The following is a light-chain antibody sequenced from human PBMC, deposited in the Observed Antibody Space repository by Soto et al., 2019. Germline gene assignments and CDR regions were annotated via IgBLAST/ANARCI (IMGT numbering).Light chain of an antibody. J-gene: IGLJ2*01. Sequence: QSVLTQPPSASGSPGQSVTISCTGTSSDVGGYNYVSWYQQHSGKAPKLMIYEVSKRPSGVPDRFSGSKSGNTASLTVSGRQAEDEADYYCSSYAGSNNFVVFGGGTTLTLL. CDR3: SSYAGSNNFVV. V-gene: IGLV2-8*01. CDR1: SSDVGGYNY. CDR2: EVS.